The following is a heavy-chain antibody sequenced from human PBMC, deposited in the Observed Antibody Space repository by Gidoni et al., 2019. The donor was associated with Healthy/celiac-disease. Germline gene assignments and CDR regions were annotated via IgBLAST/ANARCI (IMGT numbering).Heavy chain of an antibody. CDR2: VVGMGVST. Sequence: VQLLHSGVGLVQLGGSLRLSCAVSGSTFRSYAMSWFRQRRGKGMGWVSVVVGMGVSTYYADSVKGRFTISRDNSKNMLYVQMNSLRAEDTAVYYCAKDPSLWSGSSWYGYWGQGTLVTVSS. CDR3: AKDPSLWSGSSWYGY. V-gene: IGHV3-23*01. CDR1: GSTFRSYA. D-gene: IGHD6-13*01. J-gene: IGHJ4*02.